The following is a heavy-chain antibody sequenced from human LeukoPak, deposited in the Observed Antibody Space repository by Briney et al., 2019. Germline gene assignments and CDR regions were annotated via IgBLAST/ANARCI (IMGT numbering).Heavy chain of an antibody. CDR1: GFSFSTYS. Sequence: GGSLRLSCAASGFSFSTYSMNWVRQAPGKGLEWVSSISSSSSYIYYADSVKGRFTISRDNAKNSVYLEMNSLRVEDTSVYYCARVPSDYWGQGTLVTVSS. V-gene: IGHV3-21*01. CDR3: ARVPSDY. J-gene: IGHJ4*02. CDR2: ISSSSSYI.